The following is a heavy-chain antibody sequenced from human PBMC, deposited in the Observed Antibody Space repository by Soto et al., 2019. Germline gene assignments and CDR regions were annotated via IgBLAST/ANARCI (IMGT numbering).Heavy chain of an antibody. V-gene: IGHV4-59*01. CDR3: ARVGAEGNGVIFYYFDY. J-gene: IGHJ4*02. CDR1: GGSISSYY. CDR2: IYCSGST. D-gene: IGHD4-17*01. Sequence: SETLSLTCTVSGGSISSYYWSWIRQPPGKGLEWIGYIYCSGSTNYNPSLKSRVAMSVDTSKNQFSLKLSSVTAADTAVYYCARVGAEGNGVIFYYFDYWGQGTLVTVSS.